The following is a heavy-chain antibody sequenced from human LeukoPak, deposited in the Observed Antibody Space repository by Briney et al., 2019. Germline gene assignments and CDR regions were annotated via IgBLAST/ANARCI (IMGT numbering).Heavy chain of an antibody. CDR1: GYTFTSYY. V-gene: IGHV1-46*01. D-gene: IGHD3-22*01. CDR3: ARGGVDTMIVVAVSAIDP. Sequence: GASVKVSCKASGYTFTSYYMHWVRQAPGQGLEWMGIINPSGGSTSYAQKFQGRVTMTRDTSTSTVYMELSSLRSEDTAVYYCARGGVDTMIVVAVSAIDPWGQGTLVTVSS. J-gene: IGHJ5*02. CDR2: INPSGGST.